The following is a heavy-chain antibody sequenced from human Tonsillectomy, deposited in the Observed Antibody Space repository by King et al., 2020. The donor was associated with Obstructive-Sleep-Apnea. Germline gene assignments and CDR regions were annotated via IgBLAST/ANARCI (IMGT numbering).Heavy chain of an antibody. D-gene: IGHD5-18*01. CDR3: AKDRHPGYSYGSYFDY. CDR2: ISGSGGST. V-gene: IGHV3-23*04. CDR1: GFTFSSYA. Sequence: VQLVESGGGLVQPGGSLRLSCAASGFTFSSYAMSWVRQAPGKGLEWVSAISGSGGSTYYADSVKGRFTISRDNSKNTLYLQMNSLRAEDPAVYYCAKDRHPGYSYGSYFDYWGQGTLVTVSS. J-gene: IGHJ4*02.